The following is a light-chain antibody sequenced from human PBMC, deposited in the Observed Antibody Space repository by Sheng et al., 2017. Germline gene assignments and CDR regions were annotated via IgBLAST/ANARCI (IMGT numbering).Light chain of an antibody. J-gene: IGLJ1*01. CDR3: NSRDTSGNLYV. CDR2: AKN. Sequence: SSELTQDPAVSVALGQTVRITCQGDSLRTYYANWYQQKPGQAPLLVIYAKNNRPSGIPDRFSGSSSGNTASLTITGAQAEDEADYYCNSRDTSGNLYVFGTGTKVTVL. CDR1: SLRTYY. V-gene: IGLV3-19*01.